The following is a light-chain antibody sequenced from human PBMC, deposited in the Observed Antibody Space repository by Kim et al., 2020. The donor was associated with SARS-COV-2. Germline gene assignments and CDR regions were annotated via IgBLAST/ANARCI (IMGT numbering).Light chain of an antibody. Sequence: GQSVTISCTGTSSDIGGYNYVSWYQQHPGKAPKVMIYEVTKRPSGVPDRFSGSKSGNTASLTVSGLQADDEADYYCSSYAGSNNLLFGGGTKVTVL. CDR1: SSDIGGYNY. CDR2: EVT. CDR3: SSYAGSNNLL. V-gene: IGLV2-8*01. J-gene: IGLJ2*01.